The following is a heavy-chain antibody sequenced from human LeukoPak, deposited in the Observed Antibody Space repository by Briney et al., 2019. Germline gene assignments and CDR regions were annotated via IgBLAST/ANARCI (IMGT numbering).Heavy chain of an antibody. D-gene: IGHD1-26*01. CDR3: ARARRLGKAHFDY. Sequence: SVKVSCKASGGTFSSYAISWVRQAPGQGLEWMGRIIPILGIANNAQKFQGRVTITADKSTSTAYMELSSLRSGDTAVYYCARARRLGKAHFDYWGQGTLVTVSS. CDR2: IIPILGIA. J-gene: IGHJ4*02. V-gene: IGHV1-69*04. CDR1: GGTFSSYA.